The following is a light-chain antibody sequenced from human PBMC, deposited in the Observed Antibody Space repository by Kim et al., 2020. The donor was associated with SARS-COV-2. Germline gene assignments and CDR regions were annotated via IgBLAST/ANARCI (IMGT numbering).Light chain of an antibody. CDR1: KLDDRY. CDR3: QAWDSGTAGV. V-gene: IGLV3-1*01. CDR2: QDA. Sequence: SYELTQPPSVSVSPGQTARITCSGDKLDDRYVGWYQQKPGQSPFLIIYQDAKRPSGIPERFSGASSGNTATLTISGTQSIDEADYYCQAWDSGTAGVFGGGTQLTVL. J-gene: IGLJ2*01.